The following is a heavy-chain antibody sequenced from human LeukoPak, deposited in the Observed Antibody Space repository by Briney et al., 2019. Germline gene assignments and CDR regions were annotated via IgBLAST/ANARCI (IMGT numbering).Heavy chain of an antibody. V-gene: IGHV3-20*04. CDR1: GFTFDDYG. J-gene: IGHJ3*02. CDR2: INWNGGST. D-gene: IGHD6-19*01. CDR3: ARVSSGWYSNAFDI. Sequence: PGGSLRLSCAASGFTFDDYGMSWVRQAPGKGLEWVSGINWNGGSTGYADSVKGRFTISRDNAKNSLYLQMNSLRAEDTGLYYCARVSSGWYSNAFDIWGQGTMVTVS.